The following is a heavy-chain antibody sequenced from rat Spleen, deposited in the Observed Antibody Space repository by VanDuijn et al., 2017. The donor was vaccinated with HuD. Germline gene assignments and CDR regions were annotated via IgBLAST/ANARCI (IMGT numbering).Heavy chain of an antibody. CDR1: GFTYSNYV. Sequence: EVQLVESGGGLVQPGRSLKLSCAASGFTYSNYVMAWVRQAPTKGLEWVASISTGGCNTYYRDSVKGRFTISRDNAKNTLYLQMDSLRSEDTATYYCTNRGDDWGQGVMVTVSS. V-gene: IGHV5S13*01. CDR2: ISTGGCNT. D-gene: IGHD1-1*01. J-gene: IGHJ2*01. CDR3: TNRGDD.